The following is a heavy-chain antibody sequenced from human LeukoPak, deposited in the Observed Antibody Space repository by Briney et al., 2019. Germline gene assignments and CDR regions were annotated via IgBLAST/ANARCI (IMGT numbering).Heavy chain of an antibody. CDR1: GYRFTNYG. CDR2: ISAYNGNT. J-gene: IGHJ4*02. V-gene: IGHV1-18*01. Sequence: ASVKVSCKTSGYRFTNYGVSWVRQAPGQGLEWMGWISAYNGNTNYAQRLQGRVTMTTDTSTSTAYMELRSLRSDDTAVYYCARDSTMNPSAVDYWGQGTLVTVSS. D-gene: IGHD3-22*01. CDR3: ARDSTMNPSAVDY.